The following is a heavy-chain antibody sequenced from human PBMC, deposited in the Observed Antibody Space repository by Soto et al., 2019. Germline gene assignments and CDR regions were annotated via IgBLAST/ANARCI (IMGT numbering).Heavy chain of an antibody. D-gene: IGHD3-16*01. V-gene: IGHV3-7*03. CDR3: ARTEWPQSSYYFDY. CDR2: INEDGSEK. J-gene: IGHJ4*02. CDR1: GFSFSLFW. Sequence: GGSLRLSCAASGFSFSLFWMSWVRQTPGKGLEWVANINEDGSEKFFADSVKGRFTISRDNAKNSLSLQMNSLTADDTAVYYCARTEWPQSSYYFDYWGQGTLVTVSS.